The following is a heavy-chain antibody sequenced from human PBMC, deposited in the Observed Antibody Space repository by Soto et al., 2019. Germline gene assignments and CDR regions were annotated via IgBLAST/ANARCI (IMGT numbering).Heavy chain of an antibody. CDR1: AYSFTSYW. V-gene: IGHV5-10-1*01. CDR2: IDPSDSYT. CDR3: ARVLGYCSSTSCYRRDY. J-gene: IGHJ4*02. D-gene: IGHD2-2*02. Sequence: PGESLKISCKGSAYSFTSYWISWVRQMPGKGLEWMGRIDPSDSYTNYSPSFQGHVTISADKSISTAYLQWSSLKASDTAMYYCARVLGYCSSTSCYRRDYWGQGTLVTVSS.